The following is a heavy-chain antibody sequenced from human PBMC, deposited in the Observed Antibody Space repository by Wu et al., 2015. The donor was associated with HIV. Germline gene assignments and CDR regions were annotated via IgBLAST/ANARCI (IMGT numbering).Heavy chain of an antibody. J-gene: IGHJ6*02. D-gene: IGHD3-10*01. CDR3: ARGGVRGFYGVDV. V-gene: IGHV1-8*02. CDR2: INPYSGNT. Sequence: QVQLVQSGAEVKKPGASVKVSCKASGYTFTGYYIHWVRQAPGQGLEWMGWINPYSGNTDYAQKFQGRVSMTRDTSISTAYMELSSLRSDDTALYYCARGGVRGFYGVDVWGQGTTVT. CDR1: GYTFTGYY.